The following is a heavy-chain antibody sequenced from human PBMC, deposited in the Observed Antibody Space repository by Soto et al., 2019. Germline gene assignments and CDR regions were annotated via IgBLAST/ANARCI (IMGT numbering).Heavy chain of an antibody. CDR1: GGTFSTYX. Sequence: QVQLVQSGAEVKKPGSSVKVSCKAPGGTFSTYXXXXVRXXXGXXXXXXGGVIPIFGTPKYAQKFQGRVTITADESTSTGYMELRSLRSEDTAVYYCARSQGGSSSLDIYYYYYYGMDVWGQGTTVTVSS. D-gene: IGHD2-15*01. V-gene: IGHV1-69*01. CDR3: ARSQGGSSSLDIYYYYYYGMDV. CDR2: VIPIFGTP. J-gene: IGHJ6*02.